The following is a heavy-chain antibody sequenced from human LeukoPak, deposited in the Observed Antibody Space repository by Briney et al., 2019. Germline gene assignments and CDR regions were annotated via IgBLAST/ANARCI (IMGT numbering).Heavy chain of an antibody. D-gene: IGHD4-17*01. CDR1: GYTFTSYG. Sequence: ASVKVSCKASGYTFTSYGISWERQAPVQGLEWMGWISAYNGNTNYAQKLQGRVTMTTDTSTSTAYMELRSLRSDDTAVYYCARGVGDDYGIYYYYYMDVWGKGTTVTVSS. J-gene: IGHJ6*03. V-gene: IGHV1-18*01. CDR3: ARGVGDDYGIYYYYYMDV. CDR2: ISAYNGNT.